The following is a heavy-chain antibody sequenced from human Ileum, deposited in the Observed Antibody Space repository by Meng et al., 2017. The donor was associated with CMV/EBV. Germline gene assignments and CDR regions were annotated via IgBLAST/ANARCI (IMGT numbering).Heavy chain of an antibody. V-gene: IGHV4-61*02. J-gene: IGHJ4*02. Sequence: QRQRQESGPGLVKPSQTLSLTCTVSGGSVKSGNYYWSWIRQPAGKEMELIGRMYTSGSTSYNPSLKSRVSISRDTSKNQFSLKLTSVTAADTAVYYCASQIGYFDYWGQGILVTVSS. CDR3: ASQIGYFDY. CDR1: GGSVKSGNYY. CDR2: MYTSGST.